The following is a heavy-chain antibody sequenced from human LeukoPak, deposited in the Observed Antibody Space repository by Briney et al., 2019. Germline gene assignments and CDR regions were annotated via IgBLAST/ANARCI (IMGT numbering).Heavy chain of an antibody. CDR1: GIAVIGNY. CDR3: AIAQSWDELFDS. CDR2: ISINTDT. J-gene: IGHJ4*02. D-gene: IGHD1-26*01. Sequence: PGGSPTLSCAASGIAVIGNYMSWVRPPPGKGLEWVSFISINTDTFYADSVRGRFTISRDSSKNTLFLQMNSLRDEDSAVYYCAIAQSWDELFDSWGQGTLVTVSS. V-gene: IGHV3-53*01.